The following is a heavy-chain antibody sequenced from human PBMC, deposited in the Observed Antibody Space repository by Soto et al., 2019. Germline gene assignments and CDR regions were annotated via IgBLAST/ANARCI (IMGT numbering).Heavy chain of an antibody. CDR2: INHRGSL. D-gene: IGHD6-6*01. V-gene: IGHV4-31*03. CDR1: GGSMTSGDQY. Sequence: SETLSLTCTVTGGSMTSGDQYWTWIRHRPGEGLEWFGYINHRGSLYYNPSLKSRVSMSVDTSKNQFSLNLSSVTAADTAVYYCERELERAARYNWFDPWGQGTLVTVSS. CDR3: ERELERAARYNWFDP. J-gene: IGHJ5*02.